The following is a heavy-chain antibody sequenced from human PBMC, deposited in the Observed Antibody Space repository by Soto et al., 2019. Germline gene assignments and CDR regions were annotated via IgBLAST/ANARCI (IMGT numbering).Heavy chain of an antibody. J-gene: IGHJ5*02. CDR1: GFTVSTKY. CDR2: IYSGGST. CDR3: ARTPFGVVITKSNWFDP. D-gene: IGHD3-3*01. Sequence: GGSLRLSCAASGFTVSTKYMSWVRQAPGKGLEWVSVIYSGGSTFYADSVKGRFTISRDNSKNTVNLQMNSLRAEDTAVYYCARTPFGVVITKSNWFDPWGQGTLVTVSS. V-gene: IGHV3-66*01.